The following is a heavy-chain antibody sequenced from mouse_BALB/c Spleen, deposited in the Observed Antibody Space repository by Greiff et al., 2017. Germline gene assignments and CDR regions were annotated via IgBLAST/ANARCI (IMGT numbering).Heavy chain of an antibody. J-gene: IGHJ3*01. V-gene: IGHV5-6-4*01. CDR2: ISSGGSYT. CDR3: TREDYYGSSSAWFAY. D-gene: IGHD1-1*01. CDR1: GFTFSSYT. Sequence: EVNLVESGGGLVKPGGSLKLSCAASGFTFSSYTMSWVRQTPEKRLEWVATISSGGSYTYYPDSVKGRFTISRDNAKNTLYLQMSSLKSEDTAMYYCTREDYYGSSSAWFAYWGQGTLVTVSA.